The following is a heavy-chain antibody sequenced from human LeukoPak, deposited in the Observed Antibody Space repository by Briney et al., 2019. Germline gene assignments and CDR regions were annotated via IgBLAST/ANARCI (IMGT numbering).Heavy chain of an antibody. Sequence: SEALSLTCTVSGASISNYYWSWIRQPAGKGLEWIGRLYTSGSINFNPSLKSRITMSVDTSKNQFSLRLSSVTAADTAVYYCAGATWGSGYFDYWGPGTLVTVSS. CDR1: GASISNYY. D-gene: IGHD7-27*01. J-gene: IGHJ4*02. CDR3: AGATWGSGYFDY. V-gene: IGHV4-4*07. CDR2: LYTSGSI.